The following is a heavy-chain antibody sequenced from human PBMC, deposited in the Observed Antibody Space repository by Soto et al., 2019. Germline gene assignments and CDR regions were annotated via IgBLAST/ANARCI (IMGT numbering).Heavy chain of an antibody. V-gene: IGHV4-30-4*01. J-gene: IGHJ4*02. CDR3: ARRYNLPDY. Sequence: QVQLQESGPGLVKPSQTLSLTCTVSGDSISSGDYYWSWIRQPPGKGLEWIGYIYYTGITKYNPSLKSRLTISVDTSKNQFSLKVTSVTAADTAIYYCARRYNLPDYWGQGTLVTVSS. CDR2: IYYTGIT. D-gene: IGHD1-1*01. CDR1: GDSISSGDYY.